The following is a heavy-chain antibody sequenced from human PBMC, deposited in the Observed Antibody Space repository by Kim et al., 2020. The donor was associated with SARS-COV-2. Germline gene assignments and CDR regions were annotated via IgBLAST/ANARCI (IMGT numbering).Heavy chain of an antibody. J-gene: IGHJ6*02. D-gene: IGHD6-13*01. V-gene: IGHV3-49*03. CDR3: TRDGDSSSWETLYYYGMDV. CDR2: IRSKAYGGTT. CDR1: GFTFGDYA. Sequence: GGSLRLSCTASGFTFGDYAMSWFRQAPGKGLEWVGFIRSKAYGGTTEYAASVKGRFTISRDDSKSIAYLQMNSLKTEDTAVYYCTRDGDSSSWETLYYYGMDVWGQGTTVTVSS.